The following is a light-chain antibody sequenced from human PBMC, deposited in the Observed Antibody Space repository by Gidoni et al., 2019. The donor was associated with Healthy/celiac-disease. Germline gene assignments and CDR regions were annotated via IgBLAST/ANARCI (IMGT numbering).Light chain of an antibody. Sequence: EIVLTQSPATLSLSPGERATRSCRASQSVSSYLAWYQQKPGQAPRLLINDASNRATGIPARFSGSGSGTDFTLTISSLEPEDFAVYYCQQRSNWPPLTFGGETKVGIK. CDR2: DAS. CDR1: QSVSSY. V-gene: IGKV3-11*01. CDR3: QQRSNWPPLT. J-gene: IGKJ4*01.